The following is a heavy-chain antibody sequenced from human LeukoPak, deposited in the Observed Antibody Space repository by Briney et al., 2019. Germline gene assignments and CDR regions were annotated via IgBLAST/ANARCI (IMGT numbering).Heavy chain of an antibody. D-gene: IGHD6-19*01. Sequence: GGSLRLSCAASGFTFSSYGMHWVRQTPGKGLEWVAVISYDGSNKYYADSVKGRFTISRDNAKNSLYLQMNSLRAEDTALYYSVQSFSGWYSNFDYWGQGTLVTVSS. CDR2: ISYDGSNK. CDR3: VQSFSGWYSNFDY. V-gene: IGHV3-30*03. CDR1: GFTFSSYG. J-gene: IGHJ4*02.